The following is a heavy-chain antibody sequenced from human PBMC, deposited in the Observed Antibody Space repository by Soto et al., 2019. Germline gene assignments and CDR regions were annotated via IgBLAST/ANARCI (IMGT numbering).Heavy chain of an antibody. Sequence: GGSLRLSCAASGFTFSSYAMHWVRQAPGKGLEWVAVISYDGSNKYYADSVKGRFTISRDNSKNTLYLQMNSLRAEDTAVYYCARSFSNVVVVAALDYWGQGTLVTVSS. CDR2: ISYDGSNK. J-gene: IGHJ4*02. V-gene: IGHV3-30-3*01. CDR3: ARSFSNVVVVAALDY. D-gene: IGHD2-15*01. CDR1: GFTFSSYA.